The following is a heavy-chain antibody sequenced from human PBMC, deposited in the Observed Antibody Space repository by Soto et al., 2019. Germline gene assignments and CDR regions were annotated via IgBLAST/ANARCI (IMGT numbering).Heavy chain of an antibody. V-gene: IGHV1-18*01. CDR1: GYTFTSYG. CDR3: AGGVRSGYDSFRAYYYYMDV. D-gene: IGHD5-12*01. Sequence: ASVKVSCKASGYTFTSYGISWVRQAPGQGLEWMGWISAYNGNTNYAQKLQGRVTMTTDTSTSTAYMELRSLRSDDTAVYYCAGGVRSGYDSFRAYYYYMDVWGKGTTVTVSS. CDR2: ISAYNGNT. J-gene: IGHJ6*03.